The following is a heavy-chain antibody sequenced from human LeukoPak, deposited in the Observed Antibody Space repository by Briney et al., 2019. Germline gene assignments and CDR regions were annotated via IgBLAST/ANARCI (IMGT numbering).Heavy chain of an antibody. V-gene: IGHV1-69*13. CDR2: IIPIFGTA. Sequence: SVKVSCKXSGGTFSSYAISWVRQAPRQGLEWMGGIIPIFGTANYAQKFQGRVTITADESTSTAYMELSSLRSEDTAVYYCARRITPRAFDIWGQGTMVTVSS. J-gene: IGHJ3*02. CDR1: GGTFSSYA. D-gene: IGHD2-15*01. CDR3: ARRITPRAFDI.